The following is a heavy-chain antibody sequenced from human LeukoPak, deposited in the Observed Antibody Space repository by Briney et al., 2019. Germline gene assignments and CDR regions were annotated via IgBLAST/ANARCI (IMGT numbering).Heavy chain of an antibody. CDR3: AKNRGYSYGLPICDY. Sequence: PGGSLRLSCAASGFTFSSYDMHWVRQAPGKGLEWVAVISYDGSNKHYADSVKGRFTISRDNSKNTLYLQMTSLRAEDTAVYYCAKNRGYSYGLPICDYWGQGTLVTVSS. D-gene: IGHD5-18*01. V-gene: IGHV3-30*18. CDR1: GFTFSSYD. CDR2: ISYDGSNK. J-gene: IGHJ4*02.